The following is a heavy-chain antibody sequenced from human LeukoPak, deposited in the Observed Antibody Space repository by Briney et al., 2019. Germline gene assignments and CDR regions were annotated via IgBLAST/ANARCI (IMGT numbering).Heavy chain of an antibody. J-gene: IGHJ4*02. CDR3: GRGSVGFGELNY. CDR1: GFXFSTYW. V-gene: IGHV3-74*01. CDR2: INSDGSST. D-gene: IGHD3-10*01. Sequence: GGSLRLSCAASGFXFSTYWMHWVRQAPGKGQVWVSRINSDGSSTTYADFLKGRFTLSRDNSKNTLYLQMNSLRIEDTAVYYCGRGSVGFGELNYWGQGTLVTVSS.